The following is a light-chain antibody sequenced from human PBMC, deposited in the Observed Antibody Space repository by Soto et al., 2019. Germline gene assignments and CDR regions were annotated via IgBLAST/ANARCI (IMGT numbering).Light chain of an antibody. J-gene: IGKJ1*01. Sequence: IVLTQSAGTLSLSPGKRATLSCRASDSVSNNYLHRYQQKPGQAPRLHIYGASNRATGIPDRFSGSGSGTDFTLTISRLEPEDFAVYYCQQYGSSGTFGQGTKVDIK. V-gene: IGKV3-20*01. CDR2: GAS. CDR1: DSVSNNY. CDR3: QQYGSSGT.